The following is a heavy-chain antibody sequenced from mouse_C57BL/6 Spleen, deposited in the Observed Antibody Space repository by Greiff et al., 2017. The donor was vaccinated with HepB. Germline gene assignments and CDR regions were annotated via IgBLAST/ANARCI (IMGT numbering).Heavy chain of an antibody. CDR1: GYTFTDYY. D-gene: IGHD1-1*01. Sequence: QVQLQQSGAELVRPGASVKLSCKASGYTFTDYYINWVKQRPGQGLEWIARIYPGSGNTYYNEKFKGKATLTAEKSSSTAYMQLSSLTSEDSAVYFCARNDYYGSSYTNFDYWGQGTTLTVSS. J-gene: IGHJ2*01. V-gene: IGHV1-76*01. CDR2: IYPGSGNT. CDR3: ARNDYYGSSYTNFDY.